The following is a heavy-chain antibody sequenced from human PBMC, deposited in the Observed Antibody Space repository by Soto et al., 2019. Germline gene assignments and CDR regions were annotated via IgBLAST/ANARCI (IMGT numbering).Heavy chain of an antibody. CDR3: ARADYGDYYFDY. J-gene: IGHJ4*02. D-gene: IGHD4-17*01. CDR1: GGSISSSNW. V-gene: IGHV4-4*02. CDR2: IYHSGST. Sequence: SETLSLTCAVSGGSISSSNWWSWVRQPPGKGLGWIGEIYHSGSTNYNPSLKSRVTISVNKSKNQFSLKLSSVTAADTAVYYCARADYGDYYFDYWGQGTLVTVSS.